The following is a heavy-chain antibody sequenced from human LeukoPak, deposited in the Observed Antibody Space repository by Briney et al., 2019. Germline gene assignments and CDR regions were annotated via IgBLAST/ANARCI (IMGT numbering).Heavy chain of an antibody. CDR1: GFSFSTYS. CDR3: ARGGMGANSQEYFYYGMDV. J-gene: IGHJ6*02. V-gene: IGHV3-21*01. Sequence: GGSLRRSCAAAGFSFSTYSMNWVRQTPGKGLEWVSSISRTSSYIYYADSVKGRFTLSRDNGKNSLYLQMNSLRAEDTAVYYCARGGMGANSQEYFYYGMDVWGQGTTVTVSS. D-gene: IGHD2-8*01. CDR2: ISRTSSYI.